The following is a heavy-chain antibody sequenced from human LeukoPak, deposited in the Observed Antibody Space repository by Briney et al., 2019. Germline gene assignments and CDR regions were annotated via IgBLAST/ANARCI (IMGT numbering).Heavy chain of an antibody. CDR2: IYYSGST. Sequence: SETLSLTCTVSGGSISSYYWSWIRQPPGKGLEWIGYIYYSGSTSYNPSLKRRVTISVDTSKNQFSLKLSPVTAADTAVYYCARTAYYYYGMDVWGQGTTVTVSS. CDR3: ARTAYYYYGMDV. J-gene: IGHJ6*02. V-gene: IGHV4-59*08. CDR1: GGSISSYY.